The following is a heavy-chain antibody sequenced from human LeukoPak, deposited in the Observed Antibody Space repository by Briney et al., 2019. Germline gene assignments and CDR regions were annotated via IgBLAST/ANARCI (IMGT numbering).Heavy chain of an antibody. CDR1: GFTFSSYS. Sequence: PGGSLRLSCAASGFTFSSYSMNWVRQAPGKGLEWVSSISSSSSYIYYADSVKGRFTISRDNAKNSLYLQMNSLRAEDTAVYYCARDSSCWYPDAFDIWGQGTMVTVSS. CDR2: ISSSSSYI. CDR3: ARDSSCWYPDAFDI. J-gene: IGHJ3*02. V-gene: IGHV3-21*01. D-gene: IGHD6-13*01.